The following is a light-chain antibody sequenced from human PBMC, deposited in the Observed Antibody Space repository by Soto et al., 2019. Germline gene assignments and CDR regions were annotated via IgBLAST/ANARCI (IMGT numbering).Light chain of an antibody. CDR2: DAS. CDR1: RSISNW. J-gene: IGKJ1*01. V-gene: IGKV1-5*01. CDR3: QQYDSYSWT. Sequence: DIQMTQSPSTLSASVGDRVTITCRASRSISNWVAWYQQKPGKAPKLLISDASDLERGVPSRFSGTGSGTEFTLTISSLQPDDSATYYCQQYDSYSWTFGQGTKVDIK.